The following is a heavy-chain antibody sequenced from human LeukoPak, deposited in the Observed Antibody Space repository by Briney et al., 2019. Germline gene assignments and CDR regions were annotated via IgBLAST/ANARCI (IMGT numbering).Heavy chain of an antibody. D-gene: IGHD6-13*01. CDR1: SGSISTSNYY. V-gene: IGHV4-39*07. Sequence: SETLSLTCTVSSGSISTSNYYWGWVRQPPGKALEWIGNIFYSGSTYYSPSLKSRVTISVDTSKNQFSLKLSSLIAADTAVYYCARIYSSGWYFDSWGQGTLVTVSS. CDR3: ARIYSSGWYFDS. CDR2: IFYSGST. J-gene: IGHJ4*02.